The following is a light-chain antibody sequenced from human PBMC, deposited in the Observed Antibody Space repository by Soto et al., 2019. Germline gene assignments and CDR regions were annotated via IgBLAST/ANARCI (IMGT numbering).Light chain of an antibody. V-gene: IGLV1-44*01. CDR3: AAWGASLNGWV. Sequence: QAVVTQPPSASGTPGQRVTISCSGSSSNIGSHTVNWYQQLPGTAPKLLIYSNDQRPSGVPDRFSGSKSGTSASLAISGLQSEDEADYYCAAWGASLNGWVFGGGTKVTVL. CDR2: SND. J-gene: IGLJ3*02. CDR1: SSNIGSHT.